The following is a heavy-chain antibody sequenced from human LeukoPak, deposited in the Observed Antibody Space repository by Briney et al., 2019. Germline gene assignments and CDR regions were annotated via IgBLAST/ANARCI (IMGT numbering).Heavy chain of an antibody. CDR3: ARQMFNYYVMDV. CDR2: IYHSGTS. J-gene: IGHJ6*02. V-gene: IGHV4-39*01. Sequence: PSETLSLTCTVSGGSISSSSYYWGWIRQPPGKGLEWIGSIYHSGTSYHNPSLKSRVTISVDTSKNQFSLRLSSVTAADTALYYCARQMFNYYVMDVWGQGTTVTVSS. CDR1: GGSISSSSYY. D-gene: IGHD3-10*02.